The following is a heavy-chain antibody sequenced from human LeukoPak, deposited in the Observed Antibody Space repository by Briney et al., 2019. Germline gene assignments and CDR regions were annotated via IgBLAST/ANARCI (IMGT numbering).Heavy chain of an antibody. Sequence: SETLSLTCTVSGGSISTYYWSWIRRPPGKGLEWIGYVYYSGSTYYNPSLKSRLTISVDTSKNQFSLKLTSVTAADTAVYYCARLNKPGWFDPWGQGTLVTVSS. D-gene: IGHD1-14*01. CDR3: ARLNKPGWFDP. V-gene: IGHV4-59*08. CDR2: VYYSGST. CDR1: GGSISTYY. J-gene: IGHJ5*02.